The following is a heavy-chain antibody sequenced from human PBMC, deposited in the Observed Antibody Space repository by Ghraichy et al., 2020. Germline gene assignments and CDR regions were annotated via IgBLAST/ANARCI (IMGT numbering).Heavy chain of an antibody. D-gene: IGHD3-22*01. CDR1: GFTFSKYG. CDR2: ISYDGSNK. CDR3: AKERDTSGYYSFRVDYYGMDF. V-gene: IGHV3-30*18. Sequence: GGSLRLSCAASGFTFSKYGMHWVRQAQGRGMEWVAVISYDGSNKYNEDSGRFTISRDNSKNTLYLQMNFLRAEDTAVYYCAKERDTSGYYSFRVDYYGMDFWGQGTTVTVSS. J-gene: IGHJ6*02.